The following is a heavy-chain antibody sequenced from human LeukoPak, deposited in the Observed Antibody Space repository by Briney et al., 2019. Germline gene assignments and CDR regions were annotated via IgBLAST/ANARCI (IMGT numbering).Heavy chain of an antibody. V-gene: IGHV4-38-2*02. CDR1: GYSISSGYY. D-gene: IGHD3-3*01. J-gene: IGHJ4*02. Sequence: KPSETLSLTCTVSGYSISSGYYWGWIRQPPGKGLEWIGGIYHSGSTYYNPSLKSRVTISVDTSKNQFSLKLSSVTAADTAVYYCARANYDFWSGYYPLDYWGQGTLVTVSS. CDR2: IYHSGST. CDR3: ARANYDFWSGYYPLDY.